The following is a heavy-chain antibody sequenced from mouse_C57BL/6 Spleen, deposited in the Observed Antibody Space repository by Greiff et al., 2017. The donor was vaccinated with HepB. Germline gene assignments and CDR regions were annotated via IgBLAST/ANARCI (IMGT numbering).Heavy chain of an antibody. CDR3: ARHYGSSYKFAY. J-gene: IGHJ3*01. D-gene: IGHD1-1*01. CDR1: GYAFSSYW. V-gene: IGHV1-80*01. Sequence: QVQLQQSGAELVKPGASVKISCKASGYAFSSYWMNWVKQSPGKGLEWIGQIYPGDGDTNYNGKFKGKATLTADKSSSTAYMQLSSLTAEDSAVYFCARHYGSSYKFAYWGQGTLVTVSA. CDR2: IYPGDGDT.